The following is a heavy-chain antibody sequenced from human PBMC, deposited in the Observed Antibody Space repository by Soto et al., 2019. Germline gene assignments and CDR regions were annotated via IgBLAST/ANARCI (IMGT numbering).Heavy chain of an antibody. J-gene: IGHJ5*02. CDR3: ARVRWSSGGSCCWFDP. Sequence: SETLSLTCAVYGGSFSGYYWSWIRQPPGKGLEWIGEINHSGSTNYNPSLKSRVTISVDTSKNQFSLKLSSVTAADTAVYYCARVRWSSGGSCCWFDPWGQGTLVTVSS. CDR2: INHSGST. V-gene: IGHV4-34*01. D-gene: IGHD2-15*01. CDR1: GGSFSGYY.